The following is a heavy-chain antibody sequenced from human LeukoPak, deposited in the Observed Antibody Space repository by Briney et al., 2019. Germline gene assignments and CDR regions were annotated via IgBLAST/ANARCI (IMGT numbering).Heavy chain of an antibody. J-gene: IGHJ3*02. CDR2: IIPILGIA. Sequence: ASVKVSCKASGGTFSSYAISWVRQAPGQGLEWMGRIIPILGIANYAQKFQGRVTITADKSTSTAYMELSSLRSEDTAVYYCAADDSSGYYSPRPPNSPFDAFDIWGQGTMVTVSS. V-gene: IGHV1-69*04. CDR3: AADDSSGYYSPRPPNSPFDAFDI. CDR1: GGTFSSYA. D-gene: IGHD3-22*01.